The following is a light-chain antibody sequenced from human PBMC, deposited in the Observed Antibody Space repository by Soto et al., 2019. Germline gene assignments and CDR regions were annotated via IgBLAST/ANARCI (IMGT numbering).Light chain of an antibody. CDR3: QSYDSSLSSYV. Sequence: QSVLTQPPSVSGSPGQRVSISSTGSTSNIGAGYHVHWYQQFPGTAPKLLMYDNTNRPSGVPDRFSGSKSGTSASLAITGLQAEDEADYYCQSYDSSLSSYVFGTGTKLTVL. CDR2: DNT. V-gene: IGLV1-40*01. J-gene: IGLJ1*01. CDR1: TSNIGAGYH.